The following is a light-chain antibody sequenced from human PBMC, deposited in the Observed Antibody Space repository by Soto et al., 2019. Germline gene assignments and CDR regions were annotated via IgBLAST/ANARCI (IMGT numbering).Light chain of an antibody. CDR2: EVS. CDR3: SSYTNINTRACV. V-gene: IGLV2-14*01. CDR1: SNDVGGYNY. Sequence: QSALTQPASVSGSPGQSITISCTGTSNDVGGYNYVSWYQQHPGKVPKLMIYEVSNRPSGVSNRFSGSKSGNTASLTISGLQAEDEADYYCSSYTNINTRACVFGTGTKLTVL. J-gene: IGLJ1*01.